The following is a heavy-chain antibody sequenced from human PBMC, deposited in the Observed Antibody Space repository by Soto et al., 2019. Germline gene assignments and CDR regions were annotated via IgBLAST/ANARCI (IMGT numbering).Heavy chain of an antibody. CDR1: GFTFSTYD. Sequence: EVQLVESGGGLVQPGGSLRLSCAASGFTFSTYDMHWVRQVTGKGLEWVSAIGTTGDTYYPGSVKGRFTISRDDAKNSXXLQMNSLGAGDTAVYYCARDATYGSGRGPDWYFDLWGRGTVVTVSS. J-gene: IGHJ2*01. V-gene: IGHV3-13*04. CDR3: ARDATYGSGRGPDWYFDL. D-gene: IGHD3-10*01. CDR2: IGTTGDT.